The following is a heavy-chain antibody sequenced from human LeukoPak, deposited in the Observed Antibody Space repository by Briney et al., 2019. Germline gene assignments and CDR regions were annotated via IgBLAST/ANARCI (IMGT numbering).Heavy chain of an antibody. CDR1: GDSVSSNNAA. Sequence: RSQTLSLTCAITGDSVSSNNAAWNWIRQSPSRGLEWLGRTYHRSKWYNDYAVSVKSRIIINSDTSKNQFSLRLNSVTPEDTAVYYCARPRVEHDYDSSGSFDSWGQGTLVIVSS. CDR2: TYHRSKWYN. D-gene: IGHD3-22*01. J-gene: IGHJ4*02. V-gene: IGHV6-1*01. CDR3: ARPRVEHDYDSSGSFDS.